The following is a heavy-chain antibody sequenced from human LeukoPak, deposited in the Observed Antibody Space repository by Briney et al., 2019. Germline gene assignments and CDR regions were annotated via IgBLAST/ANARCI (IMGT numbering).Heavy chain of an antibody. CDR3: ARHDSGDSFDY. CDR1: GFTFGNYE. Sequence: GGSLRLSCTASGFTFGNYEMNWVRQAPGKGLEWISYISNGAATIHYADSVKGRFTISRDNAKNSLSLHMNSQRVEDTAVYYCARHDSGDSFDYWGQGTLVTVSS. J-gene: IGHJ4*02. V-gene: IGHV3-48*03. CDR2: ISNGAATI. D-gene: IGHD4/OR15-4a*01.